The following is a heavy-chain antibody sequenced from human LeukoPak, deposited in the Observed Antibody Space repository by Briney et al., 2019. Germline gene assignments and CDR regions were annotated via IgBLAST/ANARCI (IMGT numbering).Heavy chain of an antibody. CDR2: ISGSGGST. Sequence: GGSLRLSCAASGFTFSSYAMSWVRQAPGKGLEWVSAISGSGGSTYYADSVKCRFTISRDNSKNTLYLQMNSLRAEDTAVYYCAKEGVRGVIITEYFDYWGQGTLVTVSS. CDR3: AKEGVRGVIITEYFDY. D-gene: IGHD3-10*01. V-gene: IGHV3-23*01. J-gene: IGHJ4*02. CDR1: GFTFSSYA.